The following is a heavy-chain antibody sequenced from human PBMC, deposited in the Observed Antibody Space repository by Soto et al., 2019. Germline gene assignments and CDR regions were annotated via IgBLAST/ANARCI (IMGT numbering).Heavy chain of an antibody. V-gene: IGHV1-2*02. CDR3: ARGGTTSLDY. Sequence: APLNGSSETSGYTFTDYYMHWVRHAPGQGLEWMGWINPNSGGPISAQKFQGRVTMTRDTSISTAYLELSRLRSDDTAVYYCARGGTTSLDYWGQGTQVTVSS. J-gene: IGHJ4*02. CDR2: INPNSGGP. D-gene: IGHD1-1*01. CDR1: GYTFTDYY.